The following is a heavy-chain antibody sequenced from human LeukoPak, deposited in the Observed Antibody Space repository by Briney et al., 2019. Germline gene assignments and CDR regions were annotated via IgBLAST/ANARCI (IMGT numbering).Heavy chain of an antibody. D-gene: IGHD6-13*01. CDR1: GFTVNSSY. V-gene: IGHV3-53*01. CDR2: LYNTGNT. J-gene: IGHJ4*02. CDR3: ARLTADGRLYFVD. Sequence: GGSLRLSCAASGFTVNSSYLSWARQAPGKGLEWVSTLYNTGNTYYANSVKGRFSISRDNSKNTLFLQMNSLRAEDTAVYYCARLTADGRLYFVDWGPGTLVTVSS.